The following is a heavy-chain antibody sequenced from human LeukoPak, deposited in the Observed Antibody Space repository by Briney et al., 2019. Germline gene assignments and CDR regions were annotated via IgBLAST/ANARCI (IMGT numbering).Heavy chain of an antibody. CDR3: AKNWVSSSSPMGFDP. CDR2: ISGSGGST. D-gene: IGHD6-13*01. CDR1: GFTFSSYA. Sequence: GGSLRLSCAASGFTFSSYATSWVRQAPGKGLEWVSAISGSGGSTYYADSVKGRFTISRDNSKNTLYLQMNSLRAEDTAVYYCAKNWVSSSSPMGFDPWGQGTLVTVSS. V-gene: IGHV3-23*01. J-gene: IGHJ5*02.